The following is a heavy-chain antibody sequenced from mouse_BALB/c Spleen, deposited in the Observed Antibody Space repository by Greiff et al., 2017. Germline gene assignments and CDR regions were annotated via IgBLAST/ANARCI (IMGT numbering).Heavy chain of an antibody. CDR1: GFTFSSYT. Sequence: DVKLVESGGGLVKPGGSLKLSCAASGFTFSSYTMSWVRQTPEKRLEWVATISSGGGNTYYPDSVKGRFTISRDNAKNNLYLQMSSLRSEDTALYYCARYRDFDVWGAGTTVTVSS. CDR2: ISSGGGNT. V-gene: IGHV5-9*03. J-gene: IGHJ1*01. CDR3: ARYRDFDV.